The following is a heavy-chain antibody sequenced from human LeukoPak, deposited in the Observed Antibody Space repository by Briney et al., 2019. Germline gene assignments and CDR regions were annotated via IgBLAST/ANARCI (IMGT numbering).Heavy chain of an antibody. CDR2: ISSSSSYI. D-gene: IGHD3-10*01. Sequence: GGSLRLSCAASGFTFSSYSMNWVRQAPGKGLEWVSSISSSSSYIYYADSVKGRFTISRDNAKNSLFLQMNSLRAEDTAVYYCARGGAMVRGVSPLDFWGQGTLVTVSS. J-gene: IGHJ4*02. CDR3: ARGGAMVRGVSPLDF. V-gene: IGHV3-21*01. CDR1: GFTFSSYS.